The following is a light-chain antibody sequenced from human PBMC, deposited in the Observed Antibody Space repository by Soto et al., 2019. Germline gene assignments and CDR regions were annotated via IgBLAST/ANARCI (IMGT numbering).Light chain of an antibody. Sequence: QSALTQPASVSGSPGQSITISCAGTISDVGNYNLVSWYQHHPGKAPKLMIYEVSKRPSGVSNRFSGSKSGDTASLTISGLQAEDEADYYCCSYAGSNYVFGPGTKLTVL. CDR1: ISDVGNYNL. CDR2: EVS. J-gene: IGLJ1*01. V-gene: IGLV2-23*02. CDR3: CSYAGSNYV.